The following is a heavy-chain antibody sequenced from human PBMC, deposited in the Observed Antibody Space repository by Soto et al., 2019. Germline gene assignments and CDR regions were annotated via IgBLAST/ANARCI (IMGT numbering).Heavy chain of an antibody. J-gene: IGHJ3*02. CDR2: IIPIFGTA. CDR3: AVRYSSGWYRSPGAFDI. CDR1: GGTFSSYA. Sequence: VKVSCKASGGTFSSYAISWVRQAPGQGLEWMGGIIPIFGTANYAQKFQGRVTITADESTSTAYMELSSLRSEDTAVYYCAVRYSSGWYRSPGAFDIWGQGTMVTVSS. D-gene: IGHD6-19*01. V-gene: IGHV1-69*13.